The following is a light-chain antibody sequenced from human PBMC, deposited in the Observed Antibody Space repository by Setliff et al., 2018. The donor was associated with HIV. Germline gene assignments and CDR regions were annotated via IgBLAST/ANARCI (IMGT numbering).Light chain of an antibody. J-gene: IGLJ2*01. CDR3: SSYRRTNTWV. CDR2: EVS. CDR1: NSDVGSYNL. Sequence: QSALTQPASVSGSPGQSITISCTGTNSDVGSYNLVSWYQQHPGKAPKLMIYEVSKRPSGVSNRFSGSKSGNTASLTISGLQAEDEADYYCSSYRRTNTWVFGGGTK. V-gene: IGLV2-14*02.